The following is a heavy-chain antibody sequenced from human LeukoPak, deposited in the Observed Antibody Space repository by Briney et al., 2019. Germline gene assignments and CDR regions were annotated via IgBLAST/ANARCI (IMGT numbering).Heavy chain of an antibody. CDR3: ATRYQLLPSPGIAVAGLYWYFDL. J-gene: IGHJ2*01. CDR1: GYTFTDYY. D-gene: IGHD6-19*01. CDR2: INPDSGGT. Sequence: ASVKVTCKASGYTFTDYYMHWVRQAPGQGLEWMGWINPDSGGTNYAQKFQGRVTMTRDTSISTAYMELSRLRSDDTAVYYCATRYQLLPSPGIAVAGLYWYFDLWGRGTLVTVSS. V-gene: IGHV1-2*02.